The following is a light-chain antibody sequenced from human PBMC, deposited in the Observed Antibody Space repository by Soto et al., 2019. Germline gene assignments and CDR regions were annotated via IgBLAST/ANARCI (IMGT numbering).Light chain of an antibody. CDR1: QSISSY. Sequence: DIQMTQSPSPLSASVGDRVYITCRTSQSISSYLNWYQAKPGKAPKLLNYEASSLESGVPSRFGGSGSGTDFTLTISRREPEDFAVYYCQQYGSSGTFGQGTKVEIK. CDR2: EAS. CDR3: QQYGSSGT. J-gene: IGKJ1*01. V-gene: IGKV1-39*01.